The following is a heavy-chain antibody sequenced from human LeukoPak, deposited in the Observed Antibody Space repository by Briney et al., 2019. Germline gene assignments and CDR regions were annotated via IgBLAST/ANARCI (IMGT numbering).Heavy chain of an antibody. CDR1: GFTFSSYS. Sequence: PGGSLRLSCAASGFTFSSYSMNWVRQAPGKGLEWVSVIYSGGSTYYADSVKGRFTISRDNSKNTLYLQMNSLRAEDTAVYYCARDVPPLNWGQGTLVTVSS. J-gene: IGHJ4*02. CDR3: ARDVPPLN. CDR2: IYSGGST. V-gene: IGHV3-53*01.